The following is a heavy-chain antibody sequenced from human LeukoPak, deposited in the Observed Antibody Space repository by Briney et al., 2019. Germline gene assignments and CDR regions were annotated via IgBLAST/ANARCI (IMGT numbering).Heavy chain of an antibody. CDR3: VRGETMDV. V-gene: IGHV3-7*01. CDR2: INEDGSEK. D-gene: IGHD5-24*01. J-gene: IGHJ6*03. Sequence: PGGSLRLSCVALEFSFETYWMSWVRQAPGKGPEWVANINEDGSEKHYVGSVRGRFTISRDNADNSLHLQMDSLRPEDMAVYYCVRGETMDVWGKGTTVTVSS. CDR1: EFSFETYW.